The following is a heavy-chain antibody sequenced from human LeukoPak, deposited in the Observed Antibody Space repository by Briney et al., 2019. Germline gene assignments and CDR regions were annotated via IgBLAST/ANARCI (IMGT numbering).Heavy chain of an antibody. D-gene: IGHD4-17*01. Sequence: SVKVSCKASGGTFSSYAISWVRQAPGQGLEWMGRIIPILGIANYAQKFQGRVTITADKSTSTTYMELSSLRSEDTAVYYCARGGYGDYGGTDYWGQGTLVTVSS. CDR1: GGTFSSYA. CDR2: IIPILGIA. J-gene: IGHJ4*02. V-gene: IGHV1-69*04. CDR3: ARGGYGDYGGTDY.